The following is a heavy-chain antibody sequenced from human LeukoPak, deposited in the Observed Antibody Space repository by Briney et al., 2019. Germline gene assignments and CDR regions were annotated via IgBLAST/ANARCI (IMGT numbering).Heavy chain of an antibody. V-gene: IGHV3-30*04. D-gene: IGHD6-13*01. CDR3: AREESSWYACFDY. CDR2: ISYDGSNK. Sequence: GGSLRLSCAASGFTFSSYAMHWVRQAPGKGLEWVAVISYDGSNKYYADSVKGRFTISRDNFKNTLYLQMNSLRAEDTAVYYCAREESSWYACFDYWGQGTLVTVSS. J-gene: IGHJ4*02. CDR1: GFTFSSYA.